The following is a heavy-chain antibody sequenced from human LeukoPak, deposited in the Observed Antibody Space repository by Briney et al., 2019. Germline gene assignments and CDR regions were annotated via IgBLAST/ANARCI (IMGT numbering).Heavy chain of an antibody. Sequence: PSETLSLTCAVSGGSISSSNWWSWVRQPPGKGLEWIGEIYHSGSTNYNPSLKSRVTISVDKSKNQFSLKLSSVTAADTAVYYCARGGPSSGWYDHRAFDIWGQGTMVTVSS. J-gene: IGHJ3*02. CDR1: GGSISSSNW. CDR3: ARGGPSSGWYDHRAFDI. V-gene: IGHV4-4*02. CDR2: IYHSGST. D-gene: IGHD6-19*01.